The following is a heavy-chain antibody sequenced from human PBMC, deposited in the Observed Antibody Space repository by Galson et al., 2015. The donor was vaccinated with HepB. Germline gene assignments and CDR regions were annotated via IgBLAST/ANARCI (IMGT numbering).Heavy chain of an antibody. V-gene: IGHV3-53*01. Sequence: SLRLSCAASGFTVSSNYTTWVRQAPGKGLEWVSVIYSGGSTDYADSVRGRFTLSRDNSKDTLYLQMNSLRAEDTAVYYCTRGYSRSWYSGLGYWGQGTLVTVSS. J-gene: IGHJ4*02. CDR1: GFTVSSNY. CDR3: TRGYSRSWYSGLGY. D-gene: IGHD6-13*01. CDR2: IYSGGST.